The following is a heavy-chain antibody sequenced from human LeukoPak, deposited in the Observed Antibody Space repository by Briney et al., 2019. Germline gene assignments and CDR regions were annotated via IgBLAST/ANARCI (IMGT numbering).Heavy chain of an antibody. J-gene: IGHJ5*02. CDR2: ISAYNGNT. V-gene: IGHV1-18*01. Sequence: ASVKVSCKASGYTFTSYGISWVRQAPGQGLEWMGWISAYNGNTNYAQKLQGRVTMTTDTSTSTAYMELMSLRSDDTAVYYCARATRYYYDSGWFDPWGQGTLVTVSS. CDR3: ARATRYYYDSGWFDP. CDR1: GYTFTSYG. D-gene: IGHD3-22*01.